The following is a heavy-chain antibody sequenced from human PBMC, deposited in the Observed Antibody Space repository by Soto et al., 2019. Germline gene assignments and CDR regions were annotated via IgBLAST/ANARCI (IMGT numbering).Heavy chain of an antibody. V-gene: IGHV3-30*04. J-gene: IGHJ4*02. Sequence: GGSLRLSCAASGFTFSNYTMHWVRQAPGKGLEWVALISYDEIDKYFADAVKGRFTICRDNSKNTLYLQMDSLRAEDTAVYYCAGPSGSSDYWRRGTLVTVSS. CDR3: AGPSGSSDY. D-gene: IGHD3-10*01. CDR1: GFTFSNYT. CDR2: ISYDEIDK.